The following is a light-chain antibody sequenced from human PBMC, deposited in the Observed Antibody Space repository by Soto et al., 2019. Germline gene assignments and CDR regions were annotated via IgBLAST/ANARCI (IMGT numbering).Light chain of an antibody. Sequence: EIVLTQSPGTLSLSLGERATLSCRASQSVSSSYLAWYQQKPGQAPRLLIYGASNRATGIPDRFSGSGSGTDFTLTISRLEPEDFAVYFCQQYDSSPLTFGGGTNVEIK. CDR2: GAS. CDR3: QQYDSSPLT. J-gene: IGKJ4*01. V-gene: IGKV3-20*01. CDR1: QSVSSSY.